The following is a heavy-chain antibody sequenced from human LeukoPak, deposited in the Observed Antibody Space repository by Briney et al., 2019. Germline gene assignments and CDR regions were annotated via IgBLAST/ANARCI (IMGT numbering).Heavy chain of an antibody. CDR3: ARGGSSGWYSPEGY. D-gene: IGHD6-19*01. V-gene: IGHV3-23*01. CDR1: GFTFSSYA. J-gene: IGHJ4*02. Sequence: PGGSLRLSCAASGFTFSSYAMNWVRQAPGKGLEWVSGISSSGHSTYYADSVKGRFTISRDNSKNTLYLQMNSLRAEDTAVYYCARGGSSGWYSPEGYWGQGTLVTVSS. CDR2: ISSSGHST.